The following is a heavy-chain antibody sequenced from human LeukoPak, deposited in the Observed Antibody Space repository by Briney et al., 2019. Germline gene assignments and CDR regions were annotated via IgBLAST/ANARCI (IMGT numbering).Heavy chain of an antibody. CDR2: ISYDGSNK. CDR3: ARANIAAAGSWFDP. CDR1: GFTFSSYA. D-gene: IGHD6-13*01. J-gene: IGHJ5*02. Sequence: GGSLRLSCAASGFTFSSYAMHWVRQAPGKGLEWVAVISYDGSNKYYADSVKGRFTISRDNSKNTLYLQMNSLRAEDTAVYYCARANIAAAGSWFDPWGQGTLVTVSS. V-gene: IGHV3-30-3*01.